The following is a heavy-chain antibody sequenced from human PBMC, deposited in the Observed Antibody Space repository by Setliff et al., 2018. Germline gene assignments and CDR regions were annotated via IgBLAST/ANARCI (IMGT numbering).Heavy chain of an antibody. Sequence: SETLSLTCDVSGYSISSGHYWGWIRQPPGKGLEWIGSMYPGRNTYYNPSLKSRVTMSVDTSKRQFSLKLNSVTAADTAVCYCARDKGDGYGVDAYAGGGFDIWGQGTMVTVSS. J-gene: IGHJ3*02. CDR1: GYSISSGHY. V-gene: IGHV4-38-2*02. CDR3: ARDKGDGYGVDAYAGGGFDI. D-gene: IGHD4-17*01. CDR2: MYPGRNT.